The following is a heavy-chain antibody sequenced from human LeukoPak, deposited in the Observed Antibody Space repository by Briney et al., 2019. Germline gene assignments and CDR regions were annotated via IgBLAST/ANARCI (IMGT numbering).Heavy chain of an antibody. Sequence: GGSLRLSCAASGFTFSSYSMIWVRQAPGKGLEWVSYIITGGSVIYYADSVKGRFTVSRDNAKNTLYLQMNSLRAEDTAVYYCARDQDYYDSSGYYFHYYYYYGMDVWGQGTTVTVSS. CDR3: ARDQDYYDSSGYYFHYYYYYGMDV. CDR1: GFTFSSYS. V-gene: IGHV3-48*04. D-gene: IGHD3-22*01. CDR2: IITGGSVI. J-gene: IGHJ6*02.